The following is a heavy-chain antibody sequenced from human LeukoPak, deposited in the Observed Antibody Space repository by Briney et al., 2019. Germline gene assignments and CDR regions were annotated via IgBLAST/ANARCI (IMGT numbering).Heavy chain of an antibody. J-gene: IGHJ1*01. D-gene: IGHD3-22*01. CDR3: ARAVYDSSGYYPSEYFQH. CDR2: IYSGGST. CDR1: GFTVSSNY. Sequence: GSLRLSCAASGFTVSSNYMTWVRQAPGKGLEWVSVIYSGGSTYYADSVKGRFTISRDNAKNSLYLQMNSLRAEDTAVYYCARAVYDSSGYYPSEYFQHWGQGTLVTVSS. V-gene: IGHV3-53*01.